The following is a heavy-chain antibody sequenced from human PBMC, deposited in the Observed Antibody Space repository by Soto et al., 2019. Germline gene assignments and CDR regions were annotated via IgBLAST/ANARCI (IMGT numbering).Heavy chain of an antibody. CDR2: ITNSGGNT. CDR1: GFTFSNYA. Sequence: GGSLRLSCAASGFTFSNYAMSWVRQAPGKGLEWVSAITNSGGNTYYADSVKGRLTISRDNSKNTLYLQMNSLRAEDTAAYYCAKESPLIRGLLVIDYWGQGTLVTVSS. D-gene: IGHD3-10*01. J-gene: IGHJ4*02. V-gene: IGHV3-23*01. CDR3: AKESPLIRGLLVIDY.